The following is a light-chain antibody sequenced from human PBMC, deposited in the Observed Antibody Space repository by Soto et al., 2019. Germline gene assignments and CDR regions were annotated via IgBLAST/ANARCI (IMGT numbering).Light chain of an antibody. CDR3: SSYTSSSTLV. V-gene: IGLV2-14*01. Sequence: QSALTQPASVSGSPGQSITISCTETSSDVGGYNYVSWYQQHPGKAPKLMIYEVSNRPSGVSNRFSGAKSGNTSSLTIAGHQAEDEAYYYCSSYTSSSTLVFGGGTKLTVL. CDR2: EVS. CDR1: SSDVGGYNY. J-gene: IGLJ2*01.